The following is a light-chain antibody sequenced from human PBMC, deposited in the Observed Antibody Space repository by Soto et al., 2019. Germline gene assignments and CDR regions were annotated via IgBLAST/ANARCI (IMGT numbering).Light chain of an antibody. CDR2: EVY. V-gene: IGLV2-8*01. Sequence: QSVLTQPPSASGSPGQSVTISCTGTSSDVGTYHYVSWYQQHPGKAPKLMTYEVYKRPSGVPDRFSGSKSGNTASLTVSGLQAEDEADYYCSSYVGSNNFAFGTGTKVTVL. CDR3: SSYVGSNNFA. J-gene: IGLJ1*01. CDR1: SSDVGTYHY.